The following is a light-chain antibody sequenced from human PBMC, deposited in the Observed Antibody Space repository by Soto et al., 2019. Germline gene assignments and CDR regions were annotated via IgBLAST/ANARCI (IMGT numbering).Light chain of an antibody. CDR3: SSYAGSNIFQFV. V-gene: IGLV2-8*01. CDR2: EVS. J-gene: IGLJ1*01. CDR1: SSDVGAYNY. Sequence: QSALTQPPSASGSPGQSVTISCTGTSSDVGAYNYVAWYQQHPGKAPKLIIYEVSKRPSGVPDRFSGSKSGNTASLTVSGLQAEDEADYYCSSYAGSNIFQFVFGTGTQLTVL.